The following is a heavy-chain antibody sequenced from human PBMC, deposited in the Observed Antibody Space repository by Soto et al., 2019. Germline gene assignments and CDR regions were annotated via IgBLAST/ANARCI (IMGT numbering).Heavy chain of an antibody. J-gene: IGHJ4*02. Sequence: EVQLLESGGGLVQTGGSLRLSCAASGLTFSSHTMTWVRQAPGKGLEWVSGISGSGDKIYYADSVKGRFTISRDNSRNTLYMQMNMVRAEDTAVYYCRVVPGGVYYWGQGALVTVSS. CDR3: RVVPGGVYY. CDR2: ISGSGDKI. V-gene: IGHV3-23*01. D-gene: IGHD2-8*02. CDR1: GLTFSSHT.